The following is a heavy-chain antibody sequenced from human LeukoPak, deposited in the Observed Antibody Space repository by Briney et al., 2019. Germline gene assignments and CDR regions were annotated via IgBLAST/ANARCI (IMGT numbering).Heavy chain of an antibody. CDR1: GYTFTGYY. J-gene: IGHJ4*02. CDR3: ARVGFCSGGLCPYYFDY. Sequence: ASVKVSCKASGYTFTGYYIHWVRQAPGQGLEWMGWINPNSGDTHYAQKFQGRVTMTRDTSISTAYMELSRLRSDDTAVYYCARVGFCSGGLCPYYFDYWGQGTLVTVSS. CDR2: INPNSGDT. D-gene: IGHD2-15*01. V-gene: IGHV1-2*02.